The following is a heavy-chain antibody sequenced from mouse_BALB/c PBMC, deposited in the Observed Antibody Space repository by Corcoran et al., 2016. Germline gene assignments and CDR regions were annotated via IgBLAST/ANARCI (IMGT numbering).Heavy chain of an antibody. CDR1: GYTFTSYT. CDR3: ARPQLGLPWFAY. Sequence: QVQLQQSGAELARPGASVKMSCKASGYTFTSYTMHWVKQRPGQGLEWIGYINPSSGYTNYNQKFKDKATLTADKSSSTAYMQLSSLTSEDSAVYYCARPQLGLPWFAYWGQGTLVTVSA. J-gene: IGHJ3*01. CDR2: INPSSGYT. V-gene: IGHV1-4*01. D-gene: IGHD3-1*01.